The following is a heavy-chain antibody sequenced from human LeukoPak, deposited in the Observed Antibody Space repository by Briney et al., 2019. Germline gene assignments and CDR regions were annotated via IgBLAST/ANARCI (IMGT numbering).Heavy chain of an antibody. J-gene: IGHJ4*02. V-gene: IGHV4-34*01. CDR3: ARAYSVY. CDR1: GGSFSGYY. Sequence: SETLSLTCAVYGGSFSGYYWSWIRQPPGKGLEWIGEINHSGSTNYNPSLKSRVTISVDTSKNQFSLKLSSVTAADTAVCYCARAYSVYWGQGTLVTVSS. D-gene: IGHD2-15*01. CDR2: INHSGST.